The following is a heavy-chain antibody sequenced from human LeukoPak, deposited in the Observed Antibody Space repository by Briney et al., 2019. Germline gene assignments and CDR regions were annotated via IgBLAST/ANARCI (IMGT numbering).Heavy chain of an antibody. V-gene: IGHV3-66*02. J-gene: IGHJ6*02. CDR1: GFTVSSNY. CDR3: ARDRRYGVNWYYGMDV. D-gene: IGHD1-1*01. CDR2: IYSGGST. Sequence: GGSLRLSCAASGFTVSSNYMSWVRQAPGKGLEWVSVIYSGGSTYYADSVKGRFTISRDNSKNTLYLQMNSLRAEDTAVYYCARDRRYGVNWYYGMDVWGQGTTVTVSS.